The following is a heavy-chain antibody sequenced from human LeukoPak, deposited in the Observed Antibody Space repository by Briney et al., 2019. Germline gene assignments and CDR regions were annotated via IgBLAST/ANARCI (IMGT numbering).Heavy chain of an antibody. CDR3: AHHPRVLLLWFGDHWGAFDI. CDR1: GFTFSSYA. J-gene: IGHJ3*02. V-gene: IGHV3-23*01. D-gene: IGHD3-10*01. CDR2: ISGSGGST. Sequence: GGSLRLSCAASGFTFSSYAMSWVRQAPGKGLEWVSAISGSGGSTYYADSVKGRFTISRDNSKNTLYLQMNSLRAEDTAVYYCAHHPRVLLLWFGDHWGAFDIWGQGTMVTVSS.